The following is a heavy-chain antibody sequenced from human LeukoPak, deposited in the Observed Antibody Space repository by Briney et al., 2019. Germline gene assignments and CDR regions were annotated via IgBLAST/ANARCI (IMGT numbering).Heavy chain of an antibody. V-gene: IGHV1-2*02. CDR1: GYTFTGYY. Sequence: ASVKVPCKASGYTFTGYYMHRVRQAPGQGLEWMGWINPNSGGTNYAQKFQGRVTMTRDTSISTAYMELSRLRSDDTAVYYCARDTAVGQQLLSPNDYWGQGTLVTVSS. CDR3: ARDTAVGQQLLSPNDY. D-gene: IGHD6-13*01. CDR2: INPNSGGT. J-gene: IGHJ4*02.